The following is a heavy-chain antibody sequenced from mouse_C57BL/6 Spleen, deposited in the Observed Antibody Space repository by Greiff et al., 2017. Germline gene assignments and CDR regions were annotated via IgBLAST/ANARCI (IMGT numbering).Heavy chain of an antibody. D-gene: IGHD2-1*01. CDR3: ARLTGNPSYYAMDY. J-gene: IGHJ4*01. V-gene: IGHV5-6*01. Sequence: EVQGVESGGDLVKPGGSLKLSCAASGFTFSSYGMSWVRQTPDKRLEWVATISSGGSYTYYPDSVKGRFTISRDNAKNTLYLQMSSLKSEDTAMYYCARLTGNPSYYAMDYWGQGTSVTVSS. CDR2: ISSGGSYT. CDR1: GFTFSSYG.